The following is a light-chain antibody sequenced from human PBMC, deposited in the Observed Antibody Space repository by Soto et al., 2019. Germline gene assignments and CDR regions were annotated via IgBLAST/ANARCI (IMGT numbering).Light chain of an antibody. CDR1: RSNVGSNS. Sequence: QSVLTQPPSASETPGQRVTISCSGSRSNVGSNSVYWYQQLPGTAPKLLIYRNNQRPSGVPDRFSGSKSDTSASLAISGLRSEDEADYYCAAWDDSLSGVTFGGGTKVTVL. CDR3: AAWDDSLSGVT. J-gene: IGLJ2*01. CDR2: RNN. V-gene: IGLV1-47*01.